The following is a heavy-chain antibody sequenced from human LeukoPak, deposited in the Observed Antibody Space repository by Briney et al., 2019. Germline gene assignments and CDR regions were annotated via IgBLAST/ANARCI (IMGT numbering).Heavy chain of an antibody. V-gene: IGHV3-7*01. J-gene: IGHJ4*02. CDR3: ARGYSDWLR. Sequence: GGSLTLSCAASGFTFSNYWMTRVRQGPGEGLEWLANINLDGSETHLVDSVKGRFTISRDNAKNSLSLQMSGLRVEDTAVYYCARGYSDWLRWGQGTLVTVSS. D-gene: IGHD4-11*01. CDR2: INLDGSET. CDR1: GFTFSNYW.